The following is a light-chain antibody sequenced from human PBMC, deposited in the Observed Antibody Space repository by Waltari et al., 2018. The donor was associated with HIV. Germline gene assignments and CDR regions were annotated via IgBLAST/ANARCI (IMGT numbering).Light chain of an antibody. V-gene: IGLV3-25*03. CDR3: QSSDTSETSVI. Sequence: SSDLTQPPSVSVSPGQTATITCSGDSLSKQYTSWYKQRPGQAPVLLISKDNKRPSGIPERFSGSTSGTTVTLAISRVQPDDEADYYCQSSDTSETSVIFGGGTKLTVL. J-gene: IGLJ2*01. CDR2: KDN. CDR1: SLSKQY.